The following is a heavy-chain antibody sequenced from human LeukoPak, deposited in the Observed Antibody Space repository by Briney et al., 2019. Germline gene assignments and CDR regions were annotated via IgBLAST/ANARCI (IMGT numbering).Heavy chain of an antibody. CDR2: INSDGSST. J-gene: IGHJ5*02. Sequence: GSLRLSCAASGFTFSSYWMHWLRQAPGKGLVWVSRINSDGSSTSYADSVKGRFTISRDNAKNTLYLQMDSLRAEGTAVYYCARDPDTSSWSNWFDPWGQGTLVTVSS. V-gene: IGHV3-74*01. CDR1: GFTFSSYW. CDR3: ARDPDTSSWSNWFDP. D-gene: IGHD6-13*01.